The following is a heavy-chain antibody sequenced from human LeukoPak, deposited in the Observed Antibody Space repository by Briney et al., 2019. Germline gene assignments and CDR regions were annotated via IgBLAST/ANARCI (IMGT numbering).Heavy chain of an antibody. V-gene: IGHV1-18*01. CDR2: ISAYNGNT. CDR1: GYTFTSYG. CDR3: ARDYLMGDSSGPPYDY. Sequence: ASVKVSCKASGYTFTSYGISWVRQAPGPGLEWMGWISAYNGNTNYAQKLQGRVTMTRDTSTSTVYMELSSLRSEDTAVYYCARDYLMGDSSGPPYDYWGQGTLVTVSS. D-gene: IGHD3-22*01. J-gene: IGHJ4*02.